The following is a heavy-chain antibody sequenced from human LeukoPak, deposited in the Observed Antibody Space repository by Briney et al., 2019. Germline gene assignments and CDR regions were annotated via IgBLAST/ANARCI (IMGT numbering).Heavy chain of an antibody. Sequence: ASVKVSCKASGYTFTSYDINWVRQATGQGLEWMGWMNPNSGNTGYAQKFQGRGTITRNTSITTAYMELSSLRSEDTAVYYCARDKYYYDSSGYWGDDAFDIWGQGTMVTVSS. CDR3: ARDKYYYDSSGYWGDDAFDI. CDR1: GYTFTSYD. CDR2: MNPNSGNT. V-gene: IGHV1-8*03. J-gene: IGHJ3*02. D-gene: IGHD3-22*01.